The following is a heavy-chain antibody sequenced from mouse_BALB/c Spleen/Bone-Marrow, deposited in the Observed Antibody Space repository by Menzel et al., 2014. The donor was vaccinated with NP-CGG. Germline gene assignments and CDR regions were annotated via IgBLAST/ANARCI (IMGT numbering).Heavy chain of an antibody. CDR2: ISTYSGNT. CDR3: ARSYYGNYYAMDY. CDR1: GYTFTDYA. D-gene: IGHD2-10*01. Sequence: VKLQESGPELVRPGVSVKTSCKGSGYTFTDYAMHWVKQSHAKSLEWIGVISTYSGNTNYNQKFKGKATMTVDKSSSTAYMELARLTSEDSAIYYCARSYYGNYYAMDYWGQGTSVAVSS. J-gene: IGHJ4*01. V-gene: IGHV1-67*01.